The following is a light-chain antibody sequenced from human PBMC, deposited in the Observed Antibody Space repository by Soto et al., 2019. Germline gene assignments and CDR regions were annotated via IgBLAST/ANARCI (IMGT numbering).Light chain of an antibody. CDR3: QQYNTWPLT. CDR1: QSVSSN. CDR2: RAS. V-gene: IGKV3-15*01. J-gene: IGKJ4*01. Sequence: EIVMTQSPATLSVSPGERATLSCRARQSVSSNLAWYQQKPGQPPRLLIYRASTRATGIPARFSGSGSETDFTLTISSLQSEDFAVYYCQQYNTWPLTFGAGTKVDIK.